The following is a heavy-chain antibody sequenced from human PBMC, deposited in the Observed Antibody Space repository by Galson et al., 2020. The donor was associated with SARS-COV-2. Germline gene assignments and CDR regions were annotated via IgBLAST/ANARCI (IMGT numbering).Heavy chain of an antibody. J-gene: IGHJ4*02. V-gene: IGHV1-18*01. CDR3: ARASLDY. CDR2: ITTYNGEK. CDR1: GYTFSSFC. Sequence: ASVKVSCKASGYTFSSFCVSWVRQAPGQGLEWMGWITTYNGEKMYAQKFQGRVTMTTDTSTSTAYMELRSLRYDDTAVYYCARASLDYWGQGTLVTVSS.